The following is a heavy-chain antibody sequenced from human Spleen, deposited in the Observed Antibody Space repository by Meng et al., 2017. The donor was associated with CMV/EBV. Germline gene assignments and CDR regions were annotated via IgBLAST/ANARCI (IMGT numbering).Heavy chain of an antibody. CDR2: ISSDGNNT. CDR1: GFTFRSYW. D-gene: IGHD5-24*01. J-gene: IGHJ4*02. V-gene: IGHV3-74*01. Sequence: GGSLRLSCAASGFTFRSYWMHWVRQAPGKGLVWVSRISSDGNNTPYADAVKGRFTISRDNSKNTLYLQMNSLRAEDTAVYYCAKGRGAYWGQGTLVTVSS. CDR3: AKGRGAY.